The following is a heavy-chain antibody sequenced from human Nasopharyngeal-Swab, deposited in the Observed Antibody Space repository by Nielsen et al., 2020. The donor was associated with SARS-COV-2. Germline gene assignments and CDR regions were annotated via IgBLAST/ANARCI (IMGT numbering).Heavy chain of an antibody. CDR2: ISWNSGSI. V-gene: IGHV3-9*01. J-gene: IGHJ6*02. D-gene: IGHD6-19*01. CDR3: AKGRSGWSYYGMDV. Sequence: WIRQPPGKGLEWVSGISWNSGSIGYADPVEGRFTISRDNAKNSLYLQMNSLRAEDTALYYCAKGRSGWSYYGMDVWGQGTTVTVSS.